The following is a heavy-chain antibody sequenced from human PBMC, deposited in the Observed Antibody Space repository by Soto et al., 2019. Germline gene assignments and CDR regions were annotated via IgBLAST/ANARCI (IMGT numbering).Heavy chain of an antibody. CDR2: IYYSGST. Sequence: SETLSLTCTVSGGSISSYYWSWIRQPPGKGLEWIGYIYYSGSTNYNPSLKSRVTISVDTSKNQFSLKLSSVTAADTAVYYCARTYYDFWSGLGAGPYYYYYMDVWGKGTTVTVPS. CDR1: GGSISSYY. J-gene: IGHJ6*03. CDR3: ARTYYDFWSGLGAGPYYYYYMDV. D-gene: IGHD3-3*01. V-gene: IGHV4-59*08.